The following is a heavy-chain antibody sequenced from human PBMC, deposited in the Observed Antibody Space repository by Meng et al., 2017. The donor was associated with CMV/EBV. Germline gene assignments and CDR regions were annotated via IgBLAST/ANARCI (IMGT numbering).Heavy chain of an antibody. CDR3: ARGYGGAFDI. CDR1: GGSICSADYY. CDR2: IDYSGST. D-gene: IGHD3-10*01. Sequence: TCPVSGGSICSADYYWSWIRQPPGKGLEWIGYIDYSGSTYYNPSLKSRVTMSVDMSKNQFSLRLSSVTAADTAVYYCARGYGGAFDIWGQGTMVTVSS. V-gene: IGHV4-30-4*08. J-gene: IGHJ3*02.